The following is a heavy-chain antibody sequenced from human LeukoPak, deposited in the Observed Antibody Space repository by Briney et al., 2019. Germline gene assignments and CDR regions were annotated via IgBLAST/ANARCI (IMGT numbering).Heavy chain of an antibody. CDR1: GFTSDDYA. Sequence: GRSLRLSCAASGFTSDDYAMHWVRQAPGKGLEWVSGISWNSGSIGYADSVKGRFTISRDSAKNSLYLQMNSLRAEDTALYYCAKGYSSGWYYFDYWGQGTLVTVSS. V-gene: IGHV3-9*02. J-gene: IGHJ4*02. CDR3: AKGYSSGWYYFDY. D-gene: IGHD6-19*01. CDR2: ISWNSGSI.